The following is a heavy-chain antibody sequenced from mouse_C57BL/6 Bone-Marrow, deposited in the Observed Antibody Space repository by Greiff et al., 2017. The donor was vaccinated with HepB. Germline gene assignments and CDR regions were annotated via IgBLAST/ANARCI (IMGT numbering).Heavy chain of an antibody. D-gene: IGHD2-2*01. J-gene: IGHJ4*01. CDR2: IYPSDSET. V-gene: IGHV1-61*01. CDR3: AREVTTRNAMDY. Sequence: VQLQQPGAELVRPGSSVKLSCKASGYTFTSYWMDWVKQRPGQGLEWIGNIYPSDSETHYNQKFKDKATLTVDKSSSTAYMQLSSLTSEDSAVYYCAREVTTRNAMDYWGQGTSVTVSS. CDR1: GYTFTSYW.